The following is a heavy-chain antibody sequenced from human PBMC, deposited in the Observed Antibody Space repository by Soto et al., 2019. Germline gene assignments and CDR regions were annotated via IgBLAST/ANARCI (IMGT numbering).Heavy chain of an antibody. V-gene: IGHV4-59*01. CDR3: ARDSGGAFDY. D-gene: IGHD1-26*01. CDR1: GGSISSYY. CDR2: IYYSGST. J-gene: IGHJ4*02. Sequence: PSETLSLTCTVSGGSISSYYWSWIRQPPGKGLEWIGYIYYSGSTNYNPSLKSRVTISVDTSKDQFSLKLSSVTAADTAVYYCARDSGGAFDYWGQGTLVTVSS.